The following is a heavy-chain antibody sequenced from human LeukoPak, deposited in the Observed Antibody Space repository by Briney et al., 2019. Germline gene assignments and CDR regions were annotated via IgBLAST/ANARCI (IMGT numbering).Heavy chain of an antibody. V-gene: IGHV3-11*01. Sequence: GGSLRLSCAASGFTFSDYYMSWIRQAPGKGLEWVSYISSSGSTIYYADSVKGRLTISRDDAKNSLYLQMNSLRAEDTAVYYCAREDGDYVDAFDIWGQGTMVTVSS. CDR1: GFTFSDYY. D-gene: IGHD4-17*01. CDR2: ISSSGSTI. J-gene: IGHJ3*02. CDR3: AREDGDYVDAFDI.